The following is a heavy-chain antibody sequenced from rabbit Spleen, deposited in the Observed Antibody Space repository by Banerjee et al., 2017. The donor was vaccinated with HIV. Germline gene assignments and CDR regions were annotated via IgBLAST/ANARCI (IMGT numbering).Heavy chain of an antibody. V-gene: IGHV1S7*01. CDR1: GFDFSSYY. CDR2: IDPFFGIT. J-gene: IGHJ4*01. Sequence: QLKESGGGLVQPGGSLKVSCIASGFDFSSYYMSWVRQAPGKGLEWIGYIDPFFGITYYATWVNGRFTISSQNAQNTLYLQLNSLTVADTATYFCARDLVVAIGWNFNLWGQGTLVTVS. D-gene: IGHD3-3*01. CDR3: ARDLVVAIGWNFNL.